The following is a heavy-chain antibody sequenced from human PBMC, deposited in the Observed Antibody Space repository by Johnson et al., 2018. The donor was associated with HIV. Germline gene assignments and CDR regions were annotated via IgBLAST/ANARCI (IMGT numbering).Heavy chain of an antibody. V-gene: IGHV3-20*04. J-gene: IGHJ3*02. CDR2: INWNGGST. D-gene: IGHD3-16*01. Sequence: MMLVESGGGVVRPGGSLRLSCAASGFTFDDYGMSWVRQAPGKGLEWVSGINWNGGSTGYADSVQGRFPISRDNAKNSLYLQMNSLRAGDTALYYCARDRGYVWGVTGDASDIWGQGTMVTVSS. CDR1: GFTFDDYG. CDR3: ARDRGYVWGVTGDASDI.